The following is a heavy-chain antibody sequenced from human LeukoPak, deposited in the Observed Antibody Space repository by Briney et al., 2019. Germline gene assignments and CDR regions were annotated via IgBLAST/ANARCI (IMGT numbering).Heavy chain of an antibody. CDR3: AREGPHYYDSSGYLDY. CDR2: INPSGGST. J-gene: IGHJ4*02. CDR1: GYTFTSYY. D-gene: IGHD3-22*01. V-gene: IGHV1-46*01. Sequence: ASVKVSCKASGYTFTSYYMHWVRQAPGQGLEWMGIINPSGGSTSYAQKFQGRVIMTRDTSTSTVYMGLSSLRSEDTAVYYCAREGPHYYDSSGYLDYWGQGTLVTVSS.